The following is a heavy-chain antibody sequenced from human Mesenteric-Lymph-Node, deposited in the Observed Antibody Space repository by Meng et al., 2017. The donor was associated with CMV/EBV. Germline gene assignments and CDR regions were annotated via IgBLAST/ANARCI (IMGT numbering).Heavy chain of an antibody. CDR2: IYYSGST. J-gene: IGHJ3*02. V-gene: IGHV4-61*01. CDR1: GGSVSSGSYY. Sequence: GSLRLSCTVSGGSVSSGSYYWSWIRQPPGKGLEWIGYIYYSGSTNYNPSLKSRVTISVDTSKNQFSLKLSSVTAADTAVYYCARGLYDFWSGYSDAFDIWGQGTMVTVSS. D-gene: IGHD3-3*01. CDR3: ARGLYDFWSGYSDAFDI.